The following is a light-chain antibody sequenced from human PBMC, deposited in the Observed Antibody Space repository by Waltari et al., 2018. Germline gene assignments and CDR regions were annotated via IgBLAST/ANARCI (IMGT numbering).Light chain of an antibody. J-gene: IGKJ3*01. Sequence: DIVIAQSAASLAVSLFERATSKYQYSQSIINSHNGQSYLALYQHKPGQPPKLLIHWASTRESGVPDRFSGSGSGTDFTLTISSLQAEDVAIYYCQQYHTSPFTFGPGTKVDI. CDR3: QQYHTSPFT. CDR2: WAS. V-gene: IGKV4-1*01. CDR1: QSIINSHNGQSY.